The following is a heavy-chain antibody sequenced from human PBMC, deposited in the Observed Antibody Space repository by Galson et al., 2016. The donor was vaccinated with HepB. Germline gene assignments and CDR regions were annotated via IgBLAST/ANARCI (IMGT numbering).Heavy chain of an antibody. Sequence: SLRLSCAASRFTFRDYYMTWIRQAPGKGLEWVSYITSSGGTRYYADSVKGRFTISRDNGKNSLYLQMNSLRAEDTAVYYCARNSDYFDYWGQGTLVIVSS. V-gene: IGHV3-11*04. J-gene: IGHJ4*02. CDR3: ARNSDYFDY. CDR1: RFTFRDYY. CDR2: ITSSGGTR. D-gene: IGHD2/OR15-2a*01.